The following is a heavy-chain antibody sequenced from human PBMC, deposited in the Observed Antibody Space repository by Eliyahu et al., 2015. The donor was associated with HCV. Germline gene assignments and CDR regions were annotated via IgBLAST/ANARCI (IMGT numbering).Heavy chain of an antibody. CDR2: QNIVDAP. D-gene: IGHD2-15*01. J-gene: IGHJ5*02. V-gene: IGHV4-34*01. CDR1: GGSFSGYY. Sequence: QVQLQQWGAGLLKPSETLSLTCAVYGGSFSGYYWSWIRQPPGKGLGVVWGNQNIVDAPTTTSLKSRVTISVDTSKNQFSLKLSSVTAADTAVYYCARRVVVAATGDWFDPWGQGTLVTVSS. CDR3: ARRVVVAATGDWFDP.